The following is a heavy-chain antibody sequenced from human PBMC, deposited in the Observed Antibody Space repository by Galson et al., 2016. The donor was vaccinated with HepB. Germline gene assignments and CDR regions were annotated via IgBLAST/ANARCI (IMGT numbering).Heavy chain of an antibody. CDR1: GFTFSSYW. V-gene: IGHV3-74*01. J-gene: IGHJ6*02. D-gene: IGHD2-15*01. CDR3: ARMALVSRSGGSCCPRGMDV. CDR2: INSDGSIT. Sequence: SLRLSCAASGFTFSSYWMHWVRQAPGKGLVWVSRINSDGSITNYADSVRGRFTISRDNAKNTLHLQMNSLRAEDTAVYYCARMALVSRSGGSCCPRGMDVWGQGTTVTVSS.